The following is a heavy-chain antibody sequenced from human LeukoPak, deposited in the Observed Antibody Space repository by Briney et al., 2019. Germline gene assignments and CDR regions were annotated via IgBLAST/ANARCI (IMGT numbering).Heavy chain of an antibody. J-gene: IGHJ4*02. CDR2: ISYDGSNK. V-gene: IGHV3-30*04. Sequence: PGGSLRLSCAASGFTFSSYAMHWVRQAPGKGLEWVAVISYDGSNKYYADSVKGRFTISRDNSKNTLYLQMNSLRAEDTAVYYCARASGYSGYDSPYSSSWYDGTDYWGQGTLVTVSS. CDR3: ARASGYSGYDSPYSSSWYDGTDY. CDR1: GFTFSSYA. D-gene: IGHD5-12*01.